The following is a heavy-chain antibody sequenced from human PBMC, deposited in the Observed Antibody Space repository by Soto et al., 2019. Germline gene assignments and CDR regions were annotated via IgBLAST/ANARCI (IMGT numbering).Heavy chain of an antibody. V-gene: IGHV3-7*03. D-gene: IGHD3-3*01. Sequence: GSLRLSCAASGFTFGDYWMGWVRQAPGKGLEWVAHIKKDGSENYYVDSVTGRFTVSRDNTKNSLYLQMNSLRAEDTAVYYCAKLGSGYYTGLYFDYWGQGTLVTVSS. CDR3: AKLGSGYYTGLYFDY. CDR2: IKKDGSEN. J-gene: IGHJ4*02. CDR1: GFTFGDYW.